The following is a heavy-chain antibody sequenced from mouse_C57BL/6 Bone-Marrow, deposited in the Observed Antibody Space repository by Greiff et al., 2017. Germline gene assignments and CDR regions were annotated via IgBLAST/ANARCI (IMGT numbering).Heavy chain of an antibody. CDR3: AREEEVPYY. V-gene: IGHV5-4*01. D-gene: IGHD2-14*01. J-gene: IGHJ4*01. Sequence: EVMLVESGGGLVKPGGSLKLSCAASGFTFSSYAMSWVRQTPDKRLEWVATISDGGSYTYYPDNVKGRFTISRDNAKNNLYLQMSHLKSEDTAMYYCAREEEVPYYWGQGTSVTVSS. CDR1: GFTFSSYA. CDR2: ISDGGSYT.